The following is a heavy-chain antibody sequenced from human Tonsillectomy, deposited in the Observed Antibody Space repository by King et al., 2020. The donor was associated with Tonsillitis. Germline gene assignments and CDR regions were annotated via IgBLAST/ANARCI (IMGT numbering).Heavy chain of an antibody. J-gene: IGHJ6*02. Sequence: QLVQSGGGVVQPGRSLRLSCAASGFTFSTYGMHWVRQAPGKXLEWVAVIXNDASNKYSAGSVXGRFTIXRDNSNNTLYLQMNSRRAGDTAVYYCAKDPRDLPAPLXYYYXGMDXWGQXXXVTVSS. V-gene: IGHV3-30*18. CDR1: GFTFSTYG. CDR3: AKDPRDLPAPLXYYYXGMDX. CDR2: IXNDASNK.